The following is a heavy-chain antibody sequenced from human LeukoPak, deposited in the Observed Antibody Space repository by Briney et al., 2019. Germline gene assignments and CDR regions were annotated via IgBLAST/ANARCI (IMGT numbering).Heavy chain of an antibody. CDR3: ARDLLSSGDY. CDR1: GDSISLYY. CDR2: IYYTGST. J-gene: IGHJ4*02. Sequence: SETLSLTCTVSGDSISLYYWSWIRQPPGKGLEWIGYIYYTGSTKSNPSLKSRVTISVDTSKKQFSLNLSSVTAADTAVYYCARDLLSSGDYWGQGTLVTVSS. V-gene: IGHV4-59*01.